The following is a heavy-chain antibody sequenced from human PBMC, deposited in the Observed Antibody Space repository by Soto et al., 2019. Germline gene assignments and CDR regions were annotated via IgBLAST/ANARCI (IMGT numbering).Heavy chain of an antibody. CDR1: GFTFDDFA. D-gene: IGHD3-10*01. J-gene: IGHJ4*02. CDR3: TKDRARYYGSGSYYDY. CDR2: ITWNSGNI. V-gene: IGHV3-9*01. Sequence: EVQLVESGGDLVHPGRSLRLSCAASGFTFDDFAMHWVRQAPGKGLEWVASITWNSGNIAYADSVKGRFTISRDNGKNAPHLPMNSLRAEDTAMYYCTKDRARYYGSGSYYDYWGQGTLVTVSS.